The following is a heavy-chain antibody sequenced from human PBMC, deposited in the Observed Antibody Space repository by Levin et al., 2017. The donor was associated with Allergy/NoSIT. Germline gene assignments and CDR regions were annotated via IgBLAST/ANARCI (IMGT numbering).Heavy chain of an antibody. Sequence: SCAASGFSFSTYGIHWVRQAPGKGLEWVALITSDGNSKFFVDSVKGRFTISRDNSKNTLHLQMDSLRPEDTAVYYCAKGGDMDVWGQGTTVTVSS. D-gene: IGHD3-10*01. CDR3: AKGGDMDV. J-gene: IGHJ6*02. CDR2: ITSDGNSK. V-gene: IGHV3-30*18. CDR1: GFSFSTYG.